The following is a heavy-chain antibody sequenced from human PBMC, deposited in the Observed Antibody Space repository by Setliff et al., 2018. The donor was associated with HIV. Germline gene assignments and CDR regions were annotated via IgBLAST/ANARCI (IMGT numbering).Heavy chain of an antibody. V-gene: IGHV3-23*01. D-gene: IGHD3-10*01. CDR1: GFTFSSYA. Sequence: GGSLRLSCAAPGFTFSSYAMSWVRQAPGKGLEWVSATSGSGVGTYYADSVKGRFTISRDNSKNTLYLKMNSLRAEDTAVYYCAKHRDFGSGSYFDHWGQGTKVTVSS. CDR2: TSGSGVGT. J-gene: IGHJ4*02. CDR3: AKHRDFGSGSYFDH.